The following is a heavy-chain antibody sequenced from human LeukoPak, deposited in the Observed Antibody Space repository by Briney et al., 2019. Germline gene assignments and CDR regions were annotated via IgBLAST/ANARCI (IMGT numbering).Heavy chain of an antibody. CDR1: GFTVSSNY. J-gene: IGHJ4*02. V-gene: IGHV3-53*01. CDR2: IYSGGST. Sequence: PGGSLRLSCAASGFTVSSNYMSWVRQAPGKGLEWGSVIYSGGSTYYADSVKGRFTISRDNSKNTLYLQMNSLRAEDTAVYYCARDPHGSGSYYNGDYWGQGTLVTVSS. CDR3: ARDPHGSGSYYNGDY. D-gene: IGHD3-10*01.